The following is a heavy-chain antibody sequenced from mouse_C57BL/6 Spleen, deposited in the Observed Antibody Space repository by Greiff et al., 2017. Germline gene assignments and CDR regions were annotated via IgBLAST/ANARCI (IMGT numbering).Heavy chain of an antibody. CDR2: IYPRSGNT. CDR1: GYTFTSYG. J-gene: IGHJ1*03. D-gene: IGHD2-3*01. V-gene: IGHV1-81*01. Sequence: QVQLQQSGAELARPGASVKLSCKASGYTFTSYGISWVKQRTGQGLEWIGEIYPRSGNTYYNEKFKGKATLTADKSSSTAYMELRSLTSEDSAVYFCARNDGYLWYFDVWGTGTTVTVSS. CDR3: ARNDGYLWYFDV.